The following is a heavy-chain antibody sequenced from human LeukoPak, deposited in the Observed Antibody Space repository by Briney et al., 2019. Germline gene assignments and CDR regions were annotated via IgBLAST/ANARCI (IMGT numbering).Heavy chain of an antibody. J-gene: IGHJ4*02. CDR1: GFTLSSRW. CDR3: ATYDSWSGYNIAY. CDR2: INRDGSEK. V-gene: IGHV3-7*03. Sequence: GGSLRLSCVVSGFTLSSRWMMWVRQAPGEGLEWMTNINRDGSEKNYVDSVKGRLTITRDNAENSLYLQMNSLKVEDSAIYYCATYDSWSGYNIAYWGQGTLVTVSS. D-gene: IGHD3-3*01.